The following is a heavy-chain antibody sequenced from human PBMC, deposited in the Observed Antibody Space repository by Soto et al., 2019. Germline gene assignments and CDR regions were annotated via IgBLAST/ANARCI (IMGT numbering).Heavy chain of an antibody. CDR3: AKDQAVVVPAAIETDY. Sequence: LRLSCAASGFTFSSYGMHWVRQAPGKGLEWVAVISYDGSNKYYADSVKGRFTISRDNSKNTLYLQMNSLRAEDTAVYYCAKDQAVVVPAAIETDYWGQGTLVTVSS. CDR1: GFTFSSYG. CDR2: ISYDGSNK. J-gene: IGHJ4*02. V-gene: IGHV3-30*18. D-gene: IGHD2-2*01.